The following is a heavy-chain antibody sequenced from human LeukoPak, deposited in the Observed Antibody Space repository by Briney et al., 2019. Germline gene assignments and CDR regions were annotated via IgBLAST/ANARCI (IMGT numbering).Heavy chain of an antibody. V-gene: IGHV3-15*01. J-gene: IGHJ3*01. CDR1: GFTFSKDW. CDR2: VKSKTDGGTT. CDR3: TTYNDRDAFDF. D-gene: IGHD1-14*01. Sequence: GGSLRLSCAGSGFTFSKDWMSWVRQAPGKGLEWVGRVKSKTDGGTTDDAAPVKGRFTISRDDSKNTLYLQMNSLKTEDTAVYYCTTYNDRDAFDFWGQGIMVTVSP.